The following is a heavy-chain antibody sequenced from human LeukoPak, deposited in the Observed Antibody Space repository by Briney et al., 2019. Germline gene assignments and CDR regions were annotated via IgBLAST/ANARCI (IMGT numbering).Heavy chain of an antibody. V-gene: IGHV4-34*01. Sequence: SETLSVTCAVYGGSFSGYYWSWIRQPPGNGLEWIGEINHSGSTNYNPSLKSRVTISVDTSKNQFSLKLSSVTAADTAVYYCARQGTYNDLMENYDSSGYPFDYWGQGTLVTVSS. J-gene: IGHJ4*02. CDR1: GGSFSGYY. CDR2: INHSGST. CDR3: ARQGTYNDLMENYDSSGYPFDY. D-gene: IGHD3-22*01.